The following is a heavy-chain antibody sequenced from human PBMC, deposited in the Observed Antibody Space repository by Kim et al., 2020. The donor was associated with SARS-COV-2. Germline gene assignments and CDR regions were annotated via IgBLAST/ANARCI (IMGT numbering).Heavy chain of an antibody. J-gene: IGHJ6*02. CDR1: GFTFSSYG. D-gene: IGHD3-22*01. V-gene: IGHV3-33*06. CDR3: AKDGPPGYYDSSYYYGMDV. CDR2: IWYDGSNK. Sequence: GGSLRLSCAASGFTFSSYGMHWVRQAPGKGLEWVAVIWYDGSNKYYADSVKGRFTISRDNSKNTLYLQMNSLRAEDTAVYYCAKDGPPGYYDSSYYYGMDVWGQGTTVTVSS.